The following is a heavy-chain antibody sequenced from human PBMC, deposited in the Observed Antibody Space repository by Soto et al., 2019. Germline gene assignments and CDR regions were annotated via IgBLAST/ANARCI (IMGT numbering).Heavy chain of an antibody. D-gene: IGHD3-16*02. CDR3: ASRDIVGNSVDF. CDR2: IYPGDSDT. J-gene: IGHJ4*02. Sequence: GESLNISCKSSGYSFTTYWIGWVRQLPGKGVEWMGIIYPGDSDTRYSPSFQGQVTISADKSISTAYLQWSSLKASDSALFYCASRDIVGNSVDFWGQGTLVTVSS. V-gene: IGHV5-51*01. CDR1: GYSFTTYW.